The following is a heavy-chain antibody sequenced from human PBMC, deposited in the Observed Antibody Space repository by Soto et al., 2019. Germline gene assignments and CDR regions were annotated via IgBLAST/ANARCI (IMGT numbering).Heavy chain of an antibody. V-gene: IGHV4-34*01. CDR1: GGSFSGYY. CDR3: ARVGRFLDPGRTFDV. Sequence: SDTLSLTCAVYGGSFSGYYWSWIRQPPGKGLEWIGEINHSGSTNYNPSLKSRVTISVDTSKNQFSLKLSSVTAADTAVYYCARVGRFLDPGRTFDVWGKGTTVTVSS. D-gene: IGHD3-3*01. CDR2: INHSGST. J-gene: IGHJ6*04.